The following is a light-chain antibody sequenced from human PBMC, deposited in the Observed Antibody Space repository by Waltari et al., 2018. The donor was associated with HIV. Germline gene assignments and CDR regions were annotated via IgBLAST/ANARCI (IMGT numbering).Light chain of an antibody. CDR2: ANN. CDR3: AVWDDSLRGGV. CDR1: SSHIGDFS. J-gene: IGLJ3*02. Sequence: QSVLTQPLSASGTPGQRVTISCSGSSSHIGDFSVSWYQHLPGAAPKLLIYANNQRPSGVPDRFSGSRSGTSASLAISGLRSEDEAVYSCAVWDDSLRGGVFGGGTKL. V-gene: IGLV1-47*01.